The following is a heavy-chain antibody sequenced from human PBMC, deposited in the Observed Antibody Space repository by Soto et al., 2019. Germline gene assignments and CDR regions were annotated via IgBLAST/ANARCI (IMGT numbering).Heavy chain of an antibody. J-gene: IGHJ6*02. CDR3: AKDRATAYYYYYGMDV. V-gene: IGHV3-23*01. D-gene: IGHD4-4*01. CDR1: GFTFSSYA. CDR2: ISGSGGST. Sequence: VQLLESGGGLVQPGGSLRLSCAASGFTFSSYAMSWVRQAPGKGLEWVSAISGSGGSTYYADSVKGRFTISRDNSKNTLYLQMNSLRAEDTAVYYCAKDRATAYYYYYGMDVWGQGTTVTVSS.